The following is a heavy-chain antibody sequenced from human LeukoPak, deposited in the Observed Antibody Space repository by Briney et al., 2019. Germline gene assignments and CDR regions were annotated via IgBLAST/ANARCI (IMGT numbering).Heavy chain of an antibody. V-gene: IGHV4-4*07. CDR3: AREGTAGTNLNWFDP. CDR1: GGSISSYY. CDR2: IYTRGST. Sequence: SETLSLTCTVSGGSISSYYWSWIRQPAEKGLEWIGRIYTRGSTNYNPSLKSRVTMSVDTSKNQFSLKLSSVTAADTAVYYCAREGTAGTNLNWFDPWGQGTLVTVSS. D-gene: IGHD1-1*01. J-gene: IGHJ5*02.